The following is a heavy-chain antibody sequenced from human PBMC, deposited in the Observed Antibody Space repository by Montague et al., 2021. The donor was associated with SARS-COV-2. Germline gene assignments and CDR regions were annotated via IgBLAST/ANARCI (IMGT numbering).Heavy chain of an antibody. CDR2: IYDGGAV. D-gene: IGHD4-23*01. CDR3: VRDHPYGGPRGAYDI. CDR1: GGSITGYY. V-gene: IGHV4-59*01. J-gene: IGHJ3*02. Sequence: SETLSLTCTVSGGSITGYYWSWLRRSPGKGLEWIAYIYDGGAVNYDPSLGSRVTISTGTSKNQLSLKVNSVTAADTAVYYCVRDHPYGGPRGAYDIWGQGTGVTVSS.